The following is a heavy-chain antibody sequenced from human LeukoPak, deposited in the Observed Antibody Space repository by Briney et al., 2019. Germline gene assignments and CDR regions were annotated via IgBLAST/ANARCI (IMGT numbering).Heavy chain of an antibody. CDR3: ARVSEDYGGNPYYYYYMDV. CDR2: IYYNGST. V-gene: IGHV4-61*05. D-gene: IGHD4-23*01. CDR1: GGSISSSSYY. J-gene: IGHJ6*03. Sequence: SETLSLTCTVSGGSISSSSYYWGCSRQPPGNGLEWIGNIYYNGSTNYNPSLKSRVTISVDTSKNQFSLKLGSVTAADTAVYYCARVSEDYGGNPYYYYYMDVWGKGTTVTVSS.